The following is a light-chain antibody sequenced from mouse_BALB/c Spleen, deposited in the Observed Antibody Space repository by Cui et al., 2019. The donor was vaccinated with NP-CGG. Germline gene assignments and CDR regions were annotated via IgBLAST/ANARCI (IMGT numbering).Light chain of an antibody. J-gene: IGLJ1*01. CDR2: GTN. CDR1: TGAVTTSNY. CDR3: ALWYSNHWV. Sequence: AVANEAALTTSPGETVTLTCRSSTGAVTTSNYANWVQEKSDHLFTGLIGGTNNRAPGVPARFSGSLIGDKAALTIRGAQTEDEAIYFCALWYSNHWVFGGGTKLSVL. V-gene: IGLV1*01.